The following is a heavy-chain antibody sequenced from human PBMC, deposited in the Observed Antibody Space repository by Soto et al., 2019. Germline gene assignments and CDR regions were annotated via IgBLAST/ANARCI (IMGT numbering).Heavy chain of an antibody. D-gene: IGHD3-3*01. CDR1: GGSFSGYY. CDR3: ARFPPILGSGYYIDNWFDP. Sequence: SETLSLTCAVYGGSFSGYYWSWIRQPPGKGLEWIGEINHSGSTNYNPSLKSRVTISVDTSKNQFSLKLSSVTAADTAVYYCARFPPILGSGYYIDNWFDPWGQGTLVTVSS. J-gene: IGHJ5*02. CDR2: INHSGST. V-gene: IGHV4-34*01.